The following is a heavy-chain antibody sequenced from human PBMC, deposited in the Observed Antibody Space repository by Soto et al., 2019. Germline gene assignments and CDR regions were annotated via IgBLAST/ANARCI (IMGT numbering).Heavy chain of an antibody. CDR1: GFTFSSYA. CDR3: AKVRGYCTSNSCYVGSDY. V-gene: IGHV3-23*01. J-gene: IGHJ4*02. D-gene: IGHD2-2*01. Sequence: EVQLLESGGGLVQPGGSLRLSCAASGFTFSSYAMSWVRQAPGKGLEWVSAISGSGYSTYYADAVKGRFTISRDNSKNTLDLQMNSLRAEDTAVYYCAKVRGYCTSNSCYVGSDYWGQGTLVTVSS. CDR2: ISGSGYST.